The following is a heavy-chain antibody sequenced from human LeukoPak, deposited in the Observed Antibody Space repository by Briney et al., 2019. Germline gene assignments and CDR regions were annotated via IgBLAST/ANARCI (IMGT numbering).Heavy chain of an antibody. CDR3: ARSSEGRYYYDSSGFIYYYYYMDV. CDR2: IYYSGST. Sequence: SETLSLTCTVSGYSISSGYYWGWIRQPPGKGLEWIGSIYYSGSTYYNPSLKSRVTISVDTSKNQFSLKLSSVTAADTAVYYCARSSEGRYYYDSSGFIYYYYYMDVWGKGTTVTISS. J-gene: IGHJ6*03. V-gene: IGHV4-38-2*02. D-gene: IGHD3-22*01. CDR1: GYSISSGYY.